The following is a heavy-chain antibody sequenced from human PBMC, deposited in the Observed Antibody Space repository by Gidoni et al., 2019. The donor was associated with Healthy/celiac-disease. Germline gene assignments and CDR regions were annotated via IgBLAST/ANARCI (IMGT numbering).Heavy chain of an antibody. CDR2: ISSSSSYI. CDR3: ARDRPYCGGDCSHFDY. D-gene: IGHD2-21*01. Sequence: EVQLVESGGGLVKPGGSLRLSCAASGFTFSSYSMNWVRQAPGKGLEWVSSISSSSSYIYYADSVKGRFTISRDNAKNSLYLQMNSLRAEDTAVYSCARDRPYCGGDCSHFDYWGQGTLVTVSS. V-gene: IGHV3-21*01. J-gene: IGHJ4*02. CDR1: GFTFSSYS.